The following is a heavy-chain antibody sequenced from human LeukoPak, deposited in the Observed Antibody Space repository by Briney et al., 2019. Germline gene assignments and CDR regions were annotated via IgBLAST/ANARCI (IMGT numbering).Heavy chain of an antibody. CDR3: ARGAKPYYFQH. Sequence: PSETLSLTCTVYGGSISSYYWSWIRQPPGKGLEWIGYIYYSRGTNYNPYLRSRVTISVDTSKTHFDLKLSSVNAADTAVYYCARGAKPYYFQHWGQGTLVTVSS. CDR1: GGSISSYY. J-gene: IGHJ1*01. D-gene: IGHD3-16*01. CDR2: IYYSRGT. V-gene: IGHV4-59*01.